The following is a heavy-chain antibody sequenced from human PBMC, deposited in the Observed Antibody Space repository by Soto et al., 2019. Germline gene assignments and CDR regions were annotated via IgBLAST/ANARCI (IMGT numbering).Heavy chain of an antibody. Sequence: PSETLSLTCTVSGDSISISSFYLGWIRQPPGKGLEWIGHIFHTGATYQNPTLKSRLRMSVETSKNQFSLNLSSVTATDTAIYYCARRRIVQNTNFDYWGQGTLVTVSS. V-gene: IGHV4-39*01. CDR3: ARRRIVQNTNFDY. CDR1: GDSISISSFY. D-gene: IGHD2-21*01. J-gene: IGHJ4*02. CDR2: IFHTGAT.